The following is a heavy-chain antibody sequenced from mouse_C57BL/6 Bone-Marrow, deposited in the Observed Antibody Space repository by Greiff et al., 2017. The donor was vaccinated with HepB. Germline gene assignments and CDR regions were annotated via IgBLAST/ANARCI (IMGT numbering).Heavy chain of an antibody. CDR2: IWWDDDK. V-gene: IGHV8-8*01. CDR1: GFSLSTFGMG. J-gene: IGHJ3*01. D-gene: IGHD1-1*01. Sequence: QVQLKESGPGILQPSQTLSLTCSFSGFSLSTFGMGVGWIRQPSGKGLEWLAHIWWDDDKYYNPALKSRLTISKDTSKNQVFLKIANVDTADTATYYCARIVYYGSSSWFAYWGQGTLVTVSA. CDR3: ARIVYYGSSSWFAY.